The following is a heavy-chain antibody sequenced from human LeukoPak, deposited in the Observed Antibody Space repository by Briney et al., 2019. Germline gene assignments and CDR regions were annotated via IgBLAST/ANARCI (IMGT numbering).Heavy chain of an antibody. D-gene: IGHD1-26*01. CDR2: ISDSGGTT. Sequence: GRSLRLSCAASGFTFSSYGMTWVRQAPGKGLEWVSGISDSGGTTYYANSVKGRFTISRDNSRNTLYLQMNSLRAEDAAVYYCGYGRSFFNYWGQGTLVTVSS. CDR3: GYGRSFFNY. CDR1: GFTFSSYG. V-gene: IGHV3-23*01. J-gene: IGHJ4*02.